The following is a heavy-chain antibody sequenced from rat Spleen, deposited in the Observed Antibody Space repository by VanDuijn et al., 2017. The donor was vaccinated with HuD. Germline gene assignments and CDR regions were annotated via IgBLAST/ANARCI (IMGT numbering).Heavy chain of an antibody. CDR3: ARDIAAIDYFDY. Sequence: EVQLVESGGGLVQPGRSMKLSCEALGFTFSNYYMAWVRQAPTKGLEWVASISTGGGNTYYRDSVKGRFTISRDNAKSTLYLQMDSLRSEDTATYYCARDIAAIDYFDYWGQGVMVTVSS. D-gene: IGHD1-2*01. J-gene: IGHJ2*01. CDR1: GFTFSNYY. CDR2: ISTGGGNT. V-gene: IGHV5-25*01.